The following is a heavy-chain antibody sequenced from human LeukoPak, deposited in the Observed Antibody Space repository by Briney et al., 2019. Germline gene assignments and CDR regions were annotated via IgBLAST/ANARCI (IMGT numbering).Heavy chain of an antibody. J-gene: IGHJ5*02. Sequence: GGSLRLSCAASGFTFSSYWMNWVRQAPGKGLEWVANIKKDGSDKNYLGSVKGRFTISRDNAKNSLYVQMNSLRVEDTAVYYCAREPAAAGKNWFDPWGQGTLVTVSS. CDR1: GFTFSSYW. D-gene: IGHD6-25*01. V-gene: IGHV3-7*01. CDR3: AREPAAAGKNWFDP. CDR2: IKKDGSDK.